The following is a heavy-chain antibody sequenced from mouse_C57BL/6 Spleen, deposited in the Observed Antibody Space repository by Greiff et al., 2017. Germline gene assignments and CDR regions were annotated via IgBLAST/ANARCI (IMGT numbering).Heavy chain of an antibody. CDR3: AREEGGQLRLTWFAY. D-gene: IGHD3-2*02. CDR1: GYTFTSYW. CDR2: IDPSDSET. Sequence: VKVVESGAELVRPGSSVKLSCKASGYTFTSYWMHWVKQRPIQGLEWIGNIDPSDSETHYNQKFKDKATLTVDKSSSTAYMQLSSLTSEDSAVYYCAREEGGQLRLTWFAYWGQGTLVTVSA. J-gene: IGHJ3*01. V-gene: IGHV1-52*01.